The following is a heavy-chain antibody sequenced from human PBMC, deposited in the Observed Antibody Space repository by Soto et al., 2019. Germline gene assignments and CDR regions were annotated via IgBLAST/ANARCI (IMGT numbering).Heavy chain of an antibody. V-gene: IGHV4-61*01. CDR1: GGSVTSGTYF. CDR3: ARVGVAVAGSSYYYYYGMDV. Sequence: SETLSLTCTVSGGSVTSGTYFWNWVRQPPGKGLEWIGYISYSGNTDYNPSLKSRATISVDTSKNQFSLKLSSVTAADTAVYYCARVGVAVAGSSYYYYYGMDVWGQGTTVTVSS. J-gene: IGHJ6*02. D-gene: IGHD6-19*01. CDR2: ISYSGNT.